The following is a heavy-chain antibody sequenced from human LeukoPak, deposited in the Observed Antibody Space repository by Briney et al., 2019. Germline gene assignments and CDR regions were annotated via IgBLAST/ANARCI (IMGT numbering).Heavy chain of an antibody. J-gene: IGHJ4*02. CDR1: GFTFDDYA. D-gene: IGHD3-3*01. Sequence: PGGSLRLSCAASGFTFDDYAMHWVRQAPGKGLEWVSGISWNSGNIGYADSVKGRFNISRDNAKNSLYLQMNNLRAEDTAVYYCARDRITDFWSGYYTNYFDYWGQGTLVTVSS. CDR2: ISWNSGNI. CDR3: ARDRITDFWSGYYTNYFDY. V-gene: IGHV3-9*01.